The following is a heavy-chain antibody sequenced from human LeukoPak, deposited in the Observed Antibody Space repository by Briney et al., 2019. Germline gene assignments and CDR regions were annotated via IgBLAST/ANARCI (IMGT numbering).Heavy chain of an antibody. Sequence: SVKVSCKASGGTFSSYAISWVRQAPGQGLEWMGGIIPIFGTANYAQKFQGRVTITADESTSTAYMELSSLRSEDTAVYYCAREVAKALGSSRWYVEGDWFDPWGQGTLVTVSS. CDR1: GGTFSSYA. J-gene: IGHJ5*02. CDR3: AREVAKALGSSRWYVEGDWFDP. D-gene: IGHD6-13*01. V-gene: IGHV1-69*13. CDR2: IIPIFGTA.